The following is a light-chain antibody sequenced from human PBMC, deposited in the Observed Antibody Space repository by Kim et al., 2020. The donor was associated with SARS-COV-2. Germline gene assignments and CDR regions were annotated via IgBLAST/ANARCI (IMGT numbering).Light chain of an antibody. CDR2: DVS. V-gene: IGLV2-11*01. CDR3: CSYAGSHVV. CDR1: SSDVWFYNY. Sequence: PAHSVTCHCTGTSSDVWFYNYVSCYQQHPGKAPKLMIYDVSKRPSGVPDRFSGSKSGNTASLTISGLQAEDEADYYCCSYAGSHVVFGGGTQLTVL. J-gene: IGLJ2*01.